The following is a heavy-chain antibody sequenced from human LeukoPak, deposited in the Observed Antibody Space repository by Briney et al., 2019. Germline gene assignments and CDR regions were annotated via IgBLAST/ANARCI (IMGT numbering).Heavy chain of an antibody. CDR1: GFTFSSYW. D-gene: IGHD3-10*01. CDR3: ARDRGSTFDY. V-gene: IGHV3-74*01. CDR2: INSGSSST. Sequence: PGGSLRLSCAASGFTFSSYWMHWVRQAPGKGLVGVSSINSGSSSTTYADSVKGRFTISRDNAKDTLYLQMNSLRAEDTAVYYCARDRGSTFDYWGQGTLVTVSS. J-gene: IGHJ4*02.